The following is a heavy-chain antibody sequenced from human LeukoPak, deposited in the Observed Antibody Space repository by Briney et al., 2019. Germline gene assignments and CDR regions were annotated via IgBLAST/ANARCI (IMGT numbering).Heavy chain of an antibody. Sequence: GGSLRLSCAASGFTFSSYWMHWVRQAPGKGLVWVSRINSDGSSTSYADSVKGRFTISRYNAKNTLYLQMNSLRAEDTAVYYCARGGYYEPPHDYWGQGTLVTVSS. CDR1: GFTFSSYW. V-gene: IGHV3-74*01. D-gene: IGHD3-22*01. J-gene: IGHJ4*02. CDR3: ARGGYYEPPHDY. CDR2: INSDGSST.